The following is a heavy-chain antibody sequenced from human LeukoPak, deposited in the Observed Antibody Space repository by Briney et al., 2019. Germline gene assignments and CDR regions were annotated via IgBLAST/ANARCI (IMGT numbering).Heavy chain of an antibody. CDR1: GFTFSTYS. CDR3: ARVVAGNWFDP. V-gene: IGHV3-21*01. Sequence: PGGSLRLSCAASGFTFSTYSMNWVRQAPGKGREWVSSISSGSRYIYYADSVKGRFTISRDNAKNSLYLQMNSLRAEDTAVYYCARVVAGNWFDPWGQGTLVSLST. D-gene: IGHD6-19*01. CDR2: ISSGSRYI. J-gene: IGHJ5*02.